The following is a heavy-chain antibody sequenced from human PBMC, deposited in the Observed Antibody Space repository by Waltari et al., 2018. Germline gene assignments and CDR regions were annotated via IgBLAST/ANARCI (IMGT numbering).Heavy chain of an antibody. Sequence: QVQLVQSGAEVKKPGASVKVSCKASGYTFTGYYMHWVRQAPGQGLGWMGWITPASGGTNAAQKFQGWGTMTRETSISTAYMELSRRRSDDTAVYYWARTDAAAGNSYDSGMDVWGQGTTVTVSS. CDR2: ITPASGGT. V-gene: IGHV1-2*04. CDR3: ARTDAAAGNSYDSGMDV. CDR1: GYTFTGYY. D-gene: IGHD6-13*01. J-gene: IGHJ6*02.